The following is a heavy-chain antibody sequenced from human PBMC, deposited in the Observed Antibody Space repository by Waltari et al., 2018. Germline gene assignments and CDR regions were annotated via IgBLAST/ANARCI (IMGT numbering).Heavy chain of an antibody. CDR3: ARGFGLGDYVLGDHAFDI. CDR2: IYTSGST. V-gene: IGHV4-61*02. Sequence: QVQLQESGPGLVKPSQTLSLTCTVSGGSISSGSYYWSWIRQPAGKGLEWIGRIYTSGSTNYNPSLKSRVTITRNTSISPAYMELSSLRSEDTAVYYCARGFGLGDYVLGDHAFDIWGQGTMVTVSS. D-gene: IGHD4-17*01. CDR1: GGSISSGSYY. J-gene: IGHJ3*02.